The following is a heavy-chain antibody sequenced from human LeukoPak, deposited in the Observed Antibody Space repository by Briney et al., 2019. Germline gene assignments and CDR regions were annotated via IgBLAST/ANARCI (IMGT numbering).Heavy chain of an antibody. CDR3: VRDYGEV. D-gene: IGHD3-16*01. Sequence: PGGSLRLSCAASGFTFSSYVMSWVRQAPGKGLEWVSSISNSGGSTYYADSVKGRFTTSRDNSKNTLYLQMNSLRAEDTAVYYCVRDYGEVWGQGTLVTVSS. V-gene: IGHV3-23*01. J-gene: IGHJ4*02. CDR2: ISNSGGST. CDR1: GFTFSSYV.